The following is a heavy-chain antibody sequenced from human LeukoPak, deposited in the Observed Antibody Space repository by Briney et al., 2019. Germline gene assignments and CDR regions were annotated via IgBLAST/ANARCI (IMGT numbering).Heavy chain of an antibody. J-gene: IGHJ4*02. D-gene: IGHD6-6*01. Sequence: SPTLSLTFAISGDSVSSNTADWNWIRQSPSRGLEWLGRTYYRSQWYSDYAVSVKSRITINPDTSKNLFSLQLNSVTPEDTAVYYCARSSKPALDYWGQGTQVTVSS. V-gene: IGHV6-1*01. CDR2: TYYRSQWYS. CDR1: GDSVSSNTAD. CDR3: ARSSKPALDY.